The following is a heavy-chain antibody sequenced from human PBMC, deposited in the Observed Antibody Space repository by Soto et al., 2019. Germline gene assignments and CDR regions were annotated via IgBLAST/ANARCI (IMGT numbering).Heavy chain of an antibody. CDR2: INPIGSRT. CDR3: ARLFGVRADPDSWNGYFDC. Sequence: EASFKFSFKASGSSFSNNYIYWMRQAPGQVLECMGLINPIGSRTRFAQRFRGRVTLTADTSTSTAHMELSSLRSEDTAVYYCARLFGVRADPDSWNGYFDCWGQGTMVTVSS. CDR1: GSSFSNNY. J-gene: IGHJ4*02. V-gene: IGHV1-46*01. D-gene: IGHD3-3*01.